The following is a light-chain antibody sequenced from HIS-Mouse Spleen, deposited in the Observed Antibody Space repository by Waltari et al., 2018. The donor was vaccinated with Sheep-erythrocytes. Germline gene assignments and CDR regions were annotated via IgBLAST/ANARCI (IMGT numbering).Light chain of an antibody. CDR1: SSDVGGYNY. CDR3: CSYAGSYNHV. Sequence: QSALTQPRSVSVSPGQSVTISCTGTSSDVGGYNYVSWYQHHPGKAPKLMIYDVSKRPSGVPDRFSGSKSGNTASLTISGLQAEDEADYYCCSYAGSYNHVFATGTKVTVL. J-gene: IGLJ1*01. CDR2: DVS. V-gene: IGLV2-11*01.